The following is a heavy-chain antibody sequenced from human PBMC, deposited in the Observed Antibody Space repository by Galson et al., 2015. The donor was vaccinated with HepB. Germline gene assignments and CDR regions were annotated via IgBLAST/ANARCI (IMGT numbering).Heavy chain of an antibody. CDR2: IWYDGSKK. CDR3: AREVVVIAFDL. J-gene: IGHJ3*01. CDR1: GFTSSSFG. V-gene: IGHV3-33*01. D-gene: IGHD3-22*01. Sequence: SLRLSCAASGFTSSSFGMHWVRQAPGKGLEWLAVIWYDGSKKYYADSVKGRFTISRDNSKNTLYLQMNSLRVEDTAVYYCAREVVVIAFDLWGQGTMVTVSS.